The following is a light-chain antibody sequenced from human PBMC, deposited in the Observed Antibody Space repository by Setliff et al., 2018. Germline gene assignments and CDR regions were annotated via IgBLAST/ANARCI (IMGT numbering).Light chain of an antibody. Sequence: DIHMTQSPSSLSASVGDRVTITCRASQGISNSVAWYQQTPGKAPKLLLYAASRLESGVPSRFSGSGSGTDYNLTISSLQPEDFATYYCQQYYSTPLTFGGGTKVDIK. V-gene: IGKV1-NL1*01. CDR3: QQYYSTPLT. CDR2: AAS. J-gene: IGKJ4*01. CDR1: QGISNS.